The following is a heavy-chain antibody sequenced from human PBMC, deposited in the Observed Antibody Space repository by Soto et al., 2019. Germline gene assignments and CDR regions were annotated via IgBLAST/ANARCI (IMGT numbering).Heavy chain of an antibody. V-gene: IGHV3-30*18. CDR2: ISYDGSNK. D-gene: IGHD6-6*01. CDR3: AKEDSSSSGLDY. CDR1: GFTFSSYG. J-gene: IGHJ4*02. Sequence: GGSLRLSCAASGFTFSSYGMHWVRQAPGKGLEWVAVISYDGSNKYYADSVKGRFTISRDNSKNTLYLQMNSLRAEDTAVYYCAKEDSSSSGLDYWGQGTLVTVSS.